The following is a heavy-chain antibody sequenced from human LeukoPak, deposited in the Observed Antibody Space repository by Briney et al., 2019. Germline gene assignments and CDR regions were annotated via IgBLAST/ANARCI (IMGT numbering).Heavy chain of an antibody. CDR1: GYIFTTYW. J-gene: IGHJ4*02. V-gene: IGHV5-51*01. Sequence: GESLQISYQGSGYIFTTYWIGWVRQMPGKGLEWMGIIYPGDSDTRYSPSFQGQVTISADKSISTAYLQWSSLKASDTAMYYCARQWSSGWSFFDYWGQGTLVTVSS. D-gene: IGHD6-19*01. CDR3: ARQWSSGWSFFDY. CDR2: IYPGDSDT.